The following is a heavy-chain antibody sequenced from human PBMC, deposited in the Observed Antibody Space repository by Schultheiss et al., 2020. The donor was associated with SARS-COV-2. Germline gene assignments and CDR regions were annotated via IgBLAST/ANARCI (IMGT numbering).Heavy chain of an antibody. Sequence: GGSLRLSCAASGFTFSSYAMSWVRQAPGKGLEWVSAISGSGGSTYYADSVKGRFTISRDNAKNSLYLQMNSLRAEDTAVYYCASEGSWSEGAFDIWGQGTMVTVSS. D-gene: IGHD6-13*01. J-gene: IGHJ3*02. CDR2: ISGSGGST. CDR3: ASEGSWSEGAFDI. CDR1: GFTFSSYA. V-gene: IGHV3-23*01.